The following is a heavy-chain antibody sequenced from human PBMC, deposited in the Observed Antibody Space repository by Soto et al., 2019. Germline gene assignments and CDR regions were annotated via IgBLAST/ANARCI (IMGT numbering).Heavy chain of an antibody. D-gene: IGHD2-2*01. Sequence: PSQTLRLTCAVSAGFISSRNWWSWVRQPPGKGLEWIGEISHGGNTNYNPSLQSRVTISVDRSKNQFSLKLSSVTAADTAVYYCARVPDRWGQGTLVT. V-gene: IGHV4-4*02. CDR3: ARVPDR. J-gene: IGHJ5*02. CDR1: AGFISSRNW. CDR2: ISHGGNT.